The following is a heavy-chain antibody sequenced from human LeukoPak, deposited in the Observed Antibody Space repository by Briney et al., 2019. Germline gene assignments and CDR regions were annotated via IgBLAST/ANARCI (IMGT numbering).Heavy chain of an antibody. J-gene: IGHJ4*02. CDR2: ISAYNGNT. V-gene: IGHV1-18*01. Sequence: ASVKVSCKASGGTFSSYGISWVRQAPGQGLEWMGWISAYNGNTNYAQKLQGRVTMTTDTSTSTAYMELRSLRSDDTAVYYCARRDEGAETIDYWGQGTLVTVSS. D-gene: IGHD1-26*01. CDR3: ARRDEGAETIDY. CDR1: GGTFSSYG.